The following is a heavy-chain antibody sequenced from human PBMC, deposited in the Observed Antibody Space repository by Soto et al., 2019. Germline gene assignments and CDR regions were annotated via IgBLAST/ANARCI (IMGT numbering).Heavy chain of an antibody. V-gene: IGHV4-39*01. CDR1: GGSISSTTFY. CDR3: MTQTVIRGEVVY. Sequence: SETLSLTCTVSGGSISSTTFYWGWIRQSPGKGLEWIGSIYYIGNTYYNPSLESRVTISVDTSKNQFSLKLSSATAADTAVYFCMTQTVIRGEVVYWGQGTLVTVSS. CDR2: IYYIGNT. D-gene: IGHD3-16*01. J-gene: IGHJ4*02.